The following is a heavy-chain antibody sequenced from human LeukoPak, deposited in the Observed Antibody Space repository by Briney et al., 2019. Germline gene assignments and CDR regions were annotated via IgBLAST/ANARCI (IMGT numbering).Heavy chain of an antibody. CDR2: IKQDGTEK. D-gene: IGHD2-2*01. CDR1: GFTFTTYW. J-gene: IGHJ4*02. CDR3: ARLKLLWSNYFDY. V-gene: IGHV3-7*01. Sequence: GGSLPLSCAASGFTFTTYWMSWVRKAPGKGLEWVANIKQDGTEKYYVDSVKGRFTISRDNAKNSLYLQMNSLRAEDTAVYYCARLKLLWSNYFDYWGQGTLVTVSS.